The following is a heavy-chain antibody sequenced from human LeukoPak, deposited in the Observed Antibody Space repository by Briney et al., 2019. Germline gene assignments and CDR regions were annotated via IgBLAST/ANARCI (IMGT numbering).Heavy chain of an antibody. CDR2: ISTSGSTI. D-gene: IGHD6-6*01. CDR1: GGSFSGYY. J-gene: IGHJ4*02. Sequence: PSETLSLTCAVYGGSFSGYYWSWIRQAPGKGLEWVSYISTSGSTIYYADSVKGRFTISRDNAKNSLYLQMNSLRAEDTAVYYCARDLPPSSDFDYWGQGTLVTVSS. CDR3: ARDLPPSSDFDY. V-gene: IGHV3-11*01.